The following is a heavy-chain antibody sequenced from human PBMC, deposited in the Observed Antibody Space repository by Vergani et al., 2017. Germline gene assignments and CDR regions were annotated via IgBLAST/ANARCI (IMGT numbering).Heavy chain of an antibody. CDR1: GGSFSGYY. V-gene: IGHV4-34*01. J-gene: IGHJ5*02. D-gene: IGHD6-19*01. CDR3: ARAIAVAAPVGVGPNWFDP. CDR2: INHSGST. Sequence: QVQLQESGPGLVKPSETLSLTCTVYGGSFSGYYWSWIRQPPGKGLDWIGEINHSGSTNYNPSLKSRVTISVDTSKNQFSLKLSSVTAADTAVYYCARAIAVAAPVGVGPNWFDPWGQGTLVTVSS.